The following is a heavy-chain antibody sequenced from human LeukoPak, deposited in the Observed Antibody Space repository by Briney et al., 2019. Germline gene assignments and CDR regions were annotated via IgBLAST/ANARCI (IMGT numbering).Heavy chain of an antibody. Sequence: GGSLWLSCAASGFTFSGHWMSWVRQAPGKGLEWVANINQGGSNKYYVDSVKGRFTISRDNANNLLYLQMNSLRGEDTAVYYCTRDRSRAEDDWGQGTLVTVSS. J-gene: IGHJ4*02. CDR1: GFTFSGHW. CDR2: INQGGSNK. D-gene: IGHD1-14*01. V-gene: IGHV3-7*01. CDR3: TRDRSRAEDD.